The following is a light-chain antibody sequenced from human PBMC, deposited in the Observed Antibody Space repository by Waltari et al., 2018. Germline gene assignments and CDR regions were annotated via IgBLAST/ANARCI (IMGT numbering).Light chain of an antibody. CDR3: QQYNHWPPIT. CDR1: QSVSSN. Sequence: EIVMTQSPDTLSVSPGERATFSCRAIQSVSSNLAWYQQKPDQAPRLLIYEATTRATSTPGRFSSSGSGTDFTLTISSLQSEDSAVYYCQQYNHWPPITFGQGTRLGIK. J-gene: IGKJ5*01. CDR2: EAT. V-gene: IGKV3-15*01.